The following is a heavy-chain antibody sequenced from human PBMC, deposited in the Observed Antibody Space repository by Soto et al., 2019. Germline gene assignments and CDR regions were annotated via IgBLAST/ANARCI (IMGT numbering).Heavy chain of an antibody. Sequence: QVQLQESGPGLVKPSETLSLTCTVSGGSVSSGSYYWSWIRQPTGKGLEWIGYIYYSGSTNYNPSLKSRVTISVDTSKNQFSLKLSSVTAADTAVYYCARDSLSRYFGPMDVWGQGTTVTVSS. CDR2: IYYSGST. J-gene: IGHJ6*02. CDR3: ARDSLSRYFGPMDV. V-gene: IGHV4-61*01. CDR1: GGSVSSGSYY. D-gene: IGHD3-9*01.